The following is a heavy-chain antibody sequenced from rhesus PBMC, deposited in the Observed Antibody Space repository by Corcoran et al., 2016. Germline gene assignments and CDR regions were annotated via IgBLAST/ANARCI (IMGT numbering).Heavy chain of an antibody. CDR1: GGSVSSSNW. D-gene: IGHD3-3*01. CDR2: ISGSSGST. CDR3: ARVSGLQYLDWLPSYFDY. J-gene: IGHJ4*01. Sequence: QVQLQESGPGLVKPSETLSLTCAVSGGSVSSSNWWSGCRQPPGKGLEWRGYISGSSGSTYYNPSLTSRVTISTDTSKNQFSLKLSSVTAADTAVYYCARVSGLQYLDWLPSYFDYWGQGVLVTVSS. V-gene: IGHV4-65*01.